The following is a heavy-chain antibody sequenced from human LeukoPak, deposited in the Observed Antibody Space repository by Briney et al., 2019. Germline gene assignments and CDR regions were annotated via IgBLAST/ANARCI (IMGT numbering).Heavy chain of an antibody. CDR3: ATGDSSRYGY. CDR2: FDPEDGET. J-gene: IGHJ4*02. D-gene: IGHD3-22*01. V-gene: IGHV1-24*01. CDR1: GYTLTELS. Sequence: ASVTVSSKVSGYTLTELSMHWVRQAPGKGIEWMGGFDPEDGETIHAQKFQGRVTMTEDTSTDTACMELSSLRSEDTGVYYCATGDSSRYGYWGQGTLVTVSS.